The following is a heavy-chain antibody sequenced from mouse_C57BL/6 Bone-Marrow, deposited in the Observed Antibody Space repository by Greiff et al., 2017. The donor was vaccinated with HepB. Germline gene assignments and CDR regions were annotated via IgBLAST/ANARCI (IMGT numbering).Heavy chain of an antibody. V-gene: IGHV14-4*01. J-gene: IGHJ4*01. CDR2: IDPENGDT. D-gene: IGHD2-5*01. CDR1: GFNIKDDY. CDR3: TPTFSAYYSNRDYAMDD. Sequence: VTLKESGAELVRPGASVKLSCTASGFNIKDDYMHWVKQRPEQGLEWIGWIDPENGDTEYASKFQGQVTITADTSSNTAYLQLSSLTSEDTAVYYCTPTFSAYYSNRDYAMDDWGQGTSVTVSS.